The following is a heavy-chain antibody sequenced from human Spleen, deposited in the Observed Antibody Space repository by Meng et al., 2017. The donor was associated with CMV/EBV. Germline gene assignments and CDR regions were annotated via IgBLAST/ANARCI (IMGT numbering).Heavy chain of an antibody. V-gene: IGHV1-18*01. Sequence: KACGYKFDIYGITWVRQAPGQGLEWVGWVSAENGDTDYGQKFQGRVTVTADTFTKTAYMEMRSLRSDDSAMYYCARAGAAVTTNFDFWGQGTLVTVSS. CDR1: GYKFDIYG. CDR3: ARAGAAVTTNFDF. CDR2: VSAENGDT. J-gene: IGHJ4*02. D-gene: IGHD4-17*01.